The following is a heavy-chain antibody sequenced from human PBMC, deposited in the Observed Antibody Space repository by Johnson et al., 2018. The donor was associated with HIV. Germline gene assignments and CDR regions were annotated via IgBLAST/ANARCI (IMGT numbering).Heavy chain of an antibody. Sequence: MQLVESGGGVVQPGGSLRLSCAASGFTVSSNYMSWVRQAPGKGLEWVPVIYSGGSTYYADSVKGRFTISRDNSKNTLYLQMNSLRAEDTALYYCARDGRYCSGGSCYSGAFDIWGQGTMVTVSS. J-gene: IGHJ3*02. CDR2: IYSGGST. D-gene: IGHD2-15*01. CDR3: ARDGRYCSGGSCYSGAFDI. CDR1: GFTVSSNY. V-gene: IGHV3-53*01.